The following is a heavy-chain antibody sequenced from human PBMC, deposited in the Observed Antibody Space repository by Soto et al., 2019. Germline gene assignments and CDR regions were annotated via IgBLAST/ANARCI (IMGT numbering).Heavy chain of an antibody. J-gene: IGHJ4*02. CDR2: IYYSGST. Sequence: QVQLQESGPGLVKPSQTLSLTCTVSGGSVSSGGYYWSWIRQHPGKGLEWIGYIYYSGSTYYNPSLKSRVTISVDTSKNQFSLKLSSVTAADTAVYYCARDGKHFWSGSIDYWGQGTLVTVSS. D-gene: IGHD3-3*02. CDR1: GGSVSSGGYY. CDR3: ARDGKHFWSGSIDY. V-gene: IGHV4-31*03.